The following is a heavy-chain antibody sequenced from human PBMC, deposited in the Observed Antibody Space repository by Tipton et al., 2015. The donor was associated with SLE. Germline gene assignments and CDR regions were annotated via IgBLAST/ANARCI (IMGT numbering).Heavy chain of an antibody. J-gene: IGHJ6*03. CDR2: ISSSSSTI. V-gene: IGHV3-48*01. D-gene: IGHD3-3*01. Sequence: SLRLSCAASGFTFSSYSMNWVRQAPGKGLEGVSYISSSSSTIYYADSVKGRFTISRDNAKNSLYLQMNSLRAEDTAVYYCARGSYDFWSGYYYYYYYMDVWGKGTTVTISS. CDR1: GFTFSSYS. CDR3: ARGSYDFWSGYYYYYYYMDV.